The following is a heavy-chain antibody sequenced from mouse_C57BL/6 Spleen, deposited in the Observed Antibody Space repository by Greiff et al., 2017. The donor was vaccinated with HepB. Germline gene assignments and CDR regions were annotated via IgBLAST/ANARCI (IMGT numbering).Heavy chain of an antibody. D-gene: IGHD1-1*01. V-gene: IGHV1-42*01. CDR2: INPSTGGT. CDR1: GYSFTGYY. Sequence: EVQLQQSGPELVKPGASVKISCKASGYSFTGYYMNWVKQSPEKSLEWIGEINPSTGGTTYNQKFKAKATLTVDKSSSTAYMQRKSLTSEDSAVYYSARKTTVGYFDYWGQGTTLTVSS. J-gene: IGHJ2*01. CDR3: ARKTTVGYFDY.